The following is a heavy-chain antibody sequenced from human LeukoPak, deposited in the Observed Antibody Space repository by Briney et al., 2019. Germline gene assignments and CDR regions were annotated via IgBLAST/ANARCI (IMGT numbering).Heavy chain of an antibody. CDR1: GFTFSSYA. Sequence: GGSLRLSCAASGFTFSSYAMSWVRQAPGKGLEWVSATSGSGGSTYYADSVKGRFTISRDNSKNTLYLQMNSLRAEDTAVYYCAKDVGYYYDSSGLYWGQGTLVTVSS. CDR3: AKDVGYYYDSSGLY. J-gene: IGHJ4*02. CDR2: TSGSGGST. V-gene: IGHV3-23*01. D-gene: IGHD3-22*01.